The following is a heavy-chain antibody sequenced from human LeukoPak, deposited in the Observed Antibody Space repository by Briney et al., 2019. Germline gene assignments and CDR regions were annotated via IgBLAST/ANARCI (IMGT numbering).Heavy chain of an antibody. CDR1: GFTFSSYW. V-gene: IGHV3-74*01. Sequence: PGGSLRLSCAASGFTFSSYWMHWVRQAPGKGLVWVSRINSDGSSTSYADSVKGRFTISRDNAKNTLYLQMNSLRAEDTAVYYCANTDGGATGGFDYWGQGTLVTVSS. D-gene: IGHD1-26*01. J-gene: IGHJ4*02. CDR3: ANTDGGATGGFDY. CDR2: INSDGSST.